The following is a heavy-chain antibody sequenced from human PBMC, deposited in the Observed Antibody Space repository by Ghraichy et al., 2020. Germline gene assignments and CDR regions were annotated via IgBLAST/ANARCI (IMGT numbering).Heavy chain of an antibody. CDR2: IRQDGSSK. V-gene: IGHV3-7*04. CDR1: GFNFSSNW. D-gene: IGHD5-24*01. CDR3: ARAADGYQ. J-gene: IGHJ4*02. Sequence: GGSLRLSCSASGFNFSSNWMSWVRQAPGKGLEWVANIRQDGSSKYYVESARGRFTISRDNAKSSLYLQMNSLGADDTGVYYCARAADGYQWGRGTLVTVTS.